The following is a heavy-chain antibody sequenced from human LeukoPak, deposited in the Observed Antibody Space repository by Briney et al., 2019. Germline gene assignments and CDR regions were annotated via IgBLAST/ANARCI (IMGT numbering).Heavy chain of an antibody. CDR3: VRQAQEDY. CDR1: GFDFNTFG. V-gene: IGHV3-30*03. J-gene: IGHJ4*02. Sequence: GGSLRLSCVASGFDFNTFGMHWVRQAPDTGLEWVAVISWDGSDKYYADSVKGRFTISRDNSKNTLYLQMDSLRSEDTSVYYCVRQAQEDYWGQGTLVTVSS. CDR2: ISWDGSDK.